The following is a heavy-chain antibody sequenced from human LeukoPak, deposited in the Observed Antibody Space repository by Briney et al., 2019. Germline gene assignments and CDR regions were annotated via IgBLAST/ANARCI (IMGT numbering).Heavy chain of an antibody. CDR3: ARHRSSWSHYAFDI. J-gene: IGHJ3*02. D-gene: IGHD6-13*01. CDR1: GHYFPNYW. V-gene: IGHV5-51*01. CDR2: IYLGDSNT. Sequence: GESLQISCKGSGHYFPNYWIAWTRPMPGKGLEWMGTIYLGDSNTRYSPSFQGKVTISADKSINTAFLQWSSLKASDTGMYYCARHRSSWSHYAFDIWGQGTMVTVSS.